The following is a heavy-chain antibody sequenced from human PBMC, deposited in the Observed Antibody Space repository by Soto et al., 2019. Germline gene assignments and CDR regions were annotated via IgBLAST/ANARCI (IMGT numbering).Heavy chain of an antibody. CDR3: TTSLYSSSWYVAFDI. CDR1: GFTFSNAW. V-gene: IGHV3-15*01. CDR2: IKSKTDGGTT. D-gene: IGHD6-13*01. Sequence: GGSLSLSCAASGFTFSNAWMSWVRQAPGKGLEWVGRIKSKTDGGTTDYAAPVKGRFTISRDDSKNTLYLQMNSLKTEDTAVYYCTTSLYSSSWYVAFDIWGQGTMVTVSS. J-gene: IGHJ3*02.